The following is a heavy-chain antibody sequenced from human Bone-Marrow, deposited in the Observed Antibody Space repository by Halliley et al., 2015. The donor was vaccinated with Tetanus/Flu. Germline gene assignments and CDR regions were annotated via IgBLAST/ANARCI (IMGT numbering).Heavy chain of an antibody. Sequence: LSLTCAASGFIFSSYGMHWVRQAPGKGLEWVAVIWYDGSNKYYTDSVKGRFTISRDNSKNTLYLQMNSLRAEDTAVYYCARDRRDAFDIWGQGTMVTVSS. CDR3: ARDRRDAFDI. CDR1: GFIFSSYG. J-gene: IGHJ3*02. V-gene: IGHV3-33*01. CDR2: IWYDGSNK.